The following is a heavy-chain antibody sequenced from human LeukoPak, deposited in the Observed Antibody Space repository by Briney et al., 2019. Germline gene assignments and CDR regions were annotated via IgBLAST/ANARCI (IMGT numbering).Heavy chain of an antibody. Sequence: ASVKVSCKASGYTFTSYGISWVRQAPGQGLEWMGWISAYNGNTNYAQKLQGRVTMATDTSTSTAYMELRSLRSDDTAVYYCAKVYRDSSGYLDDCWGQGTLVTVSS. J-gene: IGHJ4*02. D-gene: IGHD3-22*01. CDR3: AKVYRDSSGYLDDC. CDR1: GYTFTSYG. V-gene: IGHV1-18*01. CDR2: ISAYNGNT.